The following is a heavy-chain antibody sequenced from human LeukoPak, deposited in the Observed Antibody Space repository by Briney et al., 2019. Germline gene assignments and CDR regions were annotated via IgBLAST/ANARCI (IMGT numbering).Heavy chain of an antibody. CDR1: GYSFANYG. D-gene: IGHD3-10*01. CDR3: ARDIWQRRGSGSPLDY. J-gene: IGHJ4*02. Sequence: ASVKVSCKASGYSFANYGINWVRQAPGQGLEWLGWISAYSGNTAYVQNLQDRLTMTTDTSTDTAYMELRSLGSDDTAVYYCARDIWQRRGSGSPLDYWGQGTLVTVSS. CDR2: ISAYSGNT. V-gene: IGHV1-18*01.